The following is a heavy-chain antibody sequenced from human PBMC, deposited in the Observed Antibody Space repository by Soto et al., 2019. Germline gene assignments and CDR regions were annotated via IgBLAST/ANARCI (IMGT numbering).Heavy chain of an antibody. CDR1: GGSITSSSYY. J-gene: IGHJ4*02. CDR2: IYYSGNT. D-gene: IGHD2-15*01. V-gene: IGHV4-39*02. CDR3: AREGGRYCSGGSCQVDY. Sequence: QLQLQESGPGLVKPSETLSLTCTVSGGSITSSSYYWGWIRQRPGKGLEWIGSIYYSGNTYYTPSLKSRVTISVDTSKKQFSLKLSSVTAADTAVYYCAREGGRYCSGGSCQVDYWGQGTLVTVSS.